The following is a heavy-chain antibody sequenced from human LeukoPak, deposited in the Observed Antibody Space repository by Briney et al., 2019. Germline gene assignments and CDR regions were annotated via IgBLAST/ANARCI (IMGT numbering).Heavy chain of an antibody. CDR1: GGSFSGYY. D-gene: IGHD3-10*01. Sequence: PSETLSLTCAVYGGSFSGYYWSWIRQPPGKGLEWIGEINHSGSTNYNPSLKSRVTISVDTSKNQFSLKLSSVTAADTAVYYCARGRGVRGVIPVSPIDHWGQGTLVTVSS. J-gene: IGHJ4*02. CDR3: ARGRGVRGVIPVSPIDH. CDR2: INHSGST. V-gene: IGHV4-34*01.